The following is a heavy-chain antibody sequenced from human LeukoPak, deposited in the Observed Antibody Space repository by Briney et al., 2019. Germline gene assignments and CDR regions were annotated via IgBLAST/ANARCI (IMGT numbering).Heavy chain of an antibody. CDR3: ARVGIAAAGSFVY. CDR2: INPNSGGT. J-gene: IGHJ4*02. CDR1: GYTFTGYY. Sequence: GASVKVSCKASGYTFTGYYMHWVRQAPGQGLEWMGWINPNSGGTNYAQKFQGRVTMTRDTSISTAYMELSRLRSDDTAVYYCARVGIAAAGSFVYWGQGTLVTVSS. V-gene: IGHV1-2*02. D-gene: IGHD6-13*01.